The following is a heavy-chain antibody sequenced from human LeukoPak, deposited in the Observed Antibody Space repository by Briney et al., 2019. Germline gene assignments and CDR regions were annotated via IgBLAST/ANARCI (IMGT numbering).Heavy chain of an antibody. CDR1: GFTFSSYW. V-gene: IGHV3-7*01. Sequence: GGSLGLSCAASGFTFSSYWMSWVRQAPGKGLEWVANIKQDGSEKYYVDSVKGRFTISRDNAKNSLYLQMNSLRAEDTAVYYCARSSPGYSYGYGLDYWGQGTLVTVSS. CDR2: IKQDGSEK. CDR3: ARSSPGYSYGYGLDY. D-gene: IGHD5-18*01. J-gene: IGHJ4*02.